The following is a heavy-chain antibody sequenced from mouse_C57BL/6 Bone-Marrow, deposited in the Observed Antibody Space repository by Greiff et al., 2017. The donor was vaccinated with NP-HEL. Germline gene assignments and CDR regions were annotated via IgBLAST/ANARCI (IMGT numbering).Heavy chain of an antibody. V-gene: IGHV2-5*01. J-gene: IGHJ1*03. CDR2: IWSDGSN. D-gene: IGHD2-4*01. CDR3: AKTGDYDGVWYFDV. CDR1: GFSLTTYG. Sequence: QVQLKESGPGLVQPSQSLSMTCTVSGFSLTTYGVHWVRQSPGKGLEWLGVIWSDGSNDSNAAFMSRLSITTDNSKNQVFFKMNSLQADDTAIYYCAKTGDYDGVWYFDVWGTGTTVTVSS.